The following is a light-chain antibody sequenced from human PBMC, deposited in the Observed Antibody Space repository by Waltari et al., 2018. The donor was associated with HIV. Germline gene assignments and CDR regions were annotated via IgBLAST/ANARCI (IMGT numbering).Light chain of an antibody. Sequence: DIQMTQSPSPLSASVGDRVPITSRASRNISYWLAWYQQKLGEAPNLLIYKASSLQSGVPFRFSGSGSGTEFTLTISSLQPGDFATYYCQQYNSYPITFGQGTRLEIK. CDR3: QQYNSYPIT. CDR2: KAS. V-gene: IGKV1-5*03. CDR1: RNISYW. J-gene: IGKJ5*01.